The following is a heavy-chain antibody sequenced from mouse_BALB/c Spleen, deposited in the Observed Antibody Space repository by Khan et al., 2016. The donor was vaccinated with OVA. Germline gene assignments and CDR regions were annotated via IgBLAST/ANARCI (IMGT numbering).Heavy chain of an antibody. Sequence: QVQLKQSGAELARPGASGKLSCKPPAYTLPSYTIHGIKKRPGQGWDWMGYIILSIVYTIYNQKFRDKATLTTDKSSITAYLQLSSLTSDDSAVYNCVRDGAYHRNDGWFAYWGQGTLVTVSA. V-gene: IGHV1-4*01. D-gene: IGHD2-14*01. J-gene: IGHJ3*01. CDR3: VRDGAYHRNDGWFAY. CDR2: IILSIVYT. CDR1: AYTLPSYT.